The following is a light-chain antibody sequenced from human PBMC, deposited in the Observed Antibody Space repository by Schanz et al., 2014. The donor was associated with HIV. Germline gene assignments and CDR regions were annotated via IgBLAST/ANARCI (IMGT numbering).Light chain of an antibody. CDR2: DAS. CDR1: QSVSSN. J-gene: IGKJ4*01. CDR3: QQPNSYPLT. V-gene: IGKV3D-15*01. Sequence: EIVLTQSPGTLSTSPGERATLSCRASQSVSSNLAWYQQKPGQAPRLLTYDASNRATGIPARFSGSESGTEFTLTISSLQPEDFATYYCQQPNSYPLTFGGGTKVEI.